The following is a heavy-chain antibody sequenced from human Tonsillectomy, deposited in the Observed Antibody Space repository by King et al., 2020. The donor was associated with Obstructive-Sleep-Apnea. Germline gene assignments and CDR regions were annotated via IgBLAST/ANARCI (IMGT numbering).Heavy chain of an antibody. J-gene: IGHJ3*02. CDR3: AKDPNYYDSRGDAFDI. Sequence: QLVESGGGVVQPGRSLRLSCAASGFTFSSYGMHWVRQAPGKGLEWVAFIRYDGSNKYYADSVKGRFTISRDNSKNTLYLQMNSLRAEDTAVYYCAKDPNYYDSRGDAFDIWGQGTMVTVSS. V-gene: IGHV3-30*02. CDR1: GFTFSSYG. D-gene: IGHD3-22*01. CDR2: IRYDGSNK.